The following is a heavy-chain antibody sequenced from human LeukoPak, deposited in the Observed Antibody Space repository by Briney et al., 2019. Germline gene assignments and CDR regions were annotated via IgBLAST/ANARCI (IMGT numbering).Heavy chain of an antibody. J-gene: IGHJ4*02. CDR1: GFTFSFYG. V-gene: IGHV3-33*06. CDR3: AKAVSPQVFDY. CDR2: IWYDGSNK. Sequence: GGSLRLSCAASGFTFSFYGMHWVRQAPGKGLEWVAIIWYDGSNKYYADSVKGRFTISRDNSKNTLYLQMNSLRAEDTAVYYCAKAVSPQVFDYWGQGTLVTVSS.